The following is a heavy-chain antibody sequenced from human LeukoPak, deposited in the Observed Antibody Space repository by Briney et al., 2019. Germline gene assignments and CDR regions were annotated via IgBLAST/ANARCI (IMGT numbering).Heavy chain of an antibody. Sequence: PGGSLRLSCAVSGFTFSSSWMHWVRQAPGEGLVWVSRIKSDGSDTSYADSVKGRFTISRDNAKNTLYLQMNSLRAEDTAVYYCARGFWTGVEYWGQGALVTVSS. CDR2: IKSDGSDT. D-gene: IGHD3/OR15-3a*01. CDR3: ARGFWTGVEY. CDR1: GFTFSSSW. J-gene: IGHJ4*02. V-gene: IGHV3-74*01.